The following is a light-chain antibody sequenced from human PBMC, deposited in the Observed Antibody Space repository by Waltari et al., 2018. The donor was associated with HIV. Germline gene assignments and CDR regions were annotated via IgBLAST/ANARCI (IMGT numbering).Light chain of an antibody. CDR2: RNN. V-gene: IGLV1-47*01. J-gene: IGLJ1*01. Sequence: QSVLTQPLSASETPGRSLNISCSGAPSNIGRNHVFWYQQVAGLAPRILIYRNNLRPSGVSDRFSGSRSGTSASLVISGLRAEDEAQYYCASWDDRLSGHVFGGGT. CDR1: PSNIGRNH. CDR3: ASWDDRLSGHV.